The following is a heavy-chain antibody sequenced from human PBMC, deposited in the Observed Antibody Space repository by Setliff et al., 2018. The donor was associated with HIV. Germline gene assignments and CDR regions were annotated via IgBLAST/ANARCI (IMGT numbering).Heavy chain of an antibody. D-gene: IGHD6-19*01. J-gene: IGHJ4*02. V-gene: IGHV3-7*01. CDR1: GFTFSTYW. CDR2: IKQDGSEE. Sequence: PGGSLRLSCAASGFTFSTYWMIWVRQAPGTGLEWVAKIKQDGSEEYYVDSVKGRFTISRDNAKNSVYLQMNSLRVEDTAMYYCTKGHLSGWASDCWGQGTLVTVSS. CDR3: TKGHLSGWASDC.